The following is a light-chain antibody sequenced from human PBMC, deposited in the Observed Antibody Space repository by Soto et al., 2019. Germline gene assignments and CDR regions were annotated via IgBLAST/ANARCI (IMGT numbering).Light chain of an antibody. J-gene: IGKJ2*01. CDR3: QQYHDSPMNT. CDR1: QSLSSSQ. CDR2: DAS. Sequence: EIVLTQSPGTLSLSPGERATLSCRASQSLSSSQLAWYQQKPGQAPRLLIHDASSRATGISDRFTGSGSGTEFTLTISRLEPDDSAVYYCQQYHDSPMNTFGQGTKLQIK. V-gene: IGKV3-20*01.